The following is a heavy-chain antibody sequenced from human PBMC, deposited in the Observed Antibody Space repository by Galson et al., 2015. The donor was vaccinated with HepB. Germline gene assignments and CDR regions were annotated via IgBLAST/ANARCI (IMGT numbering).Heavy chain of an antibody. Sequence: SLRLSCAVSGFSFNTYSMHWVRQSPDTGLEWVAVISVDARTAYSADSVQGRFTISRDNSNNTLHLHMSGLRTEDTAVYYCARNSPDSSYTFDFWGQGTLVTVSS. D-gene: IGHD2-21*01. CDR2: ISVDARTA. CDR1: GFSFNTYS. CDR3: ARNSPDSSYTFDF. J-gene: IGHJ4*02. V-gene: IGHV3-30*04.